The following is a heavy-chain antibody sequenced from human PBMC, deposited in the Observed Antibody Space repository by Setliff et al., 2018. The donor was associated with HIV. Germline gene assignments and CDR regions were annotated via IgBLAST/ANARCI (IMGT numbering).Heavy chain of an antibody. CDR2: AYYSGSS. CDR1: GGSISTNYY. Sequence: LSLTCTVSGGSISTNYYWGWIRQPPGKGLEWIGSAYYSGSSYYSPSLRSRVTISVDTSKNQFSLRLSSVTAADTAVYYCARHGPLGYCSNGVCYRYYFDYWGQGTLVTVSS. D-gene: IGHD2-8*01. CDR3: ARHGPLGYCSNGVCYRYYFDY. V-gene: IGHV4-39*01. J-gene: IGHJ4*02.